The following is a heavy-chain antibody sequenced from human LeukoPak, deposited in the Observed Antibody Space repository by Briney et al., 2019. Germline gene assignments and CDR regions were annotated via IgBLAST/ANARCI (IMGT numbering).Heavy chain of an antibody. V-gene: IGHV1-2*06. D-gene: IGHD3-10*01. CDR1: GYTFTGYY. CDR2: INPNSGGT. CDR3: ARDLITMVRGVQYIRVPFDY. J-gene: IGHJ4*02. Sequence: ASVKVSCKASGYTFTGYYMHWVREAPGQGLEWMGRINPNSGGTNYAQKFQGRVPMTRDTSISTAYMELSRLRSDDTAVYYCARDLITMVRGVQYIRVPFDYWGQGTLVSVSS.